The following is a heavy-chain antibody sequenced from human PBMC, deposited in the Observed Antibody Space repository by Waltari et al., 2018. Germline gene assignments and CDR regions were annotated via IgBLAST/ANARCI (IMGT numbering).Heavy chain of an antibody. CDR2: VYYSGRT. CDR3: VRDQGSRRDHGFEI. Sequence: QLHLQESGPGLVKPSETLSLTCTVSGGSMSFTMYYWGWIRQPPGKGLEWIGSVYYSGRTYYNPSLKSRVTMSVDTSKTRFSLNLNSVTAADTAMYYCVRDQGSRRDHGFEIWGQGTMVTVSS. D-gene: IGHD2-21*02. V-gene: IGHV4-39*07. J-gene: IGHJ3*02. CDR1: GGSMSFTMYY.